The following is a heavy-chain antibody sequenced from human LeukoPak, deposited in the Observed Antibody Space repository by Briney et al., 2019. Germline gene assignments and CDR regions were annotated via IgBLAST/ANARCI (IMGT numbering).Heavy chain of an antibody. CDR3: AKGLQP. CDR1: GFTFSDYY. J-gene: IGHJ5*02. Sequence: GGSLRLSCAASGFTFSDYYMSWIRQAPGKGLEWVSGISGNGGTTWYADSMKGRFTISRDNSKNTLYLQMNSLRAEDTAVYYCAKGLQPWGQGTLVTVSS. V-gene: IGHV3-23*01. CDR2: ISGNGGTT.